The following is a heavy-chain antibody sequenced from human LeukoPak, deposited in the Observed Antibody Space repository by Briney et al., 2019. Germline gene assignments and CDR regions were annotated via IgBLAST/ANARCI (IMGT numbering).Heavy chain of an antibody. D-gene: IGHD2-15*01. CDR2: ISSNGGST. Sequence: GGSLRLSCSASGFTFSHYAMHWVRQTAGKGLEFVSGISSNGGSTYYADSLKGRFTISRDNSNNTLYLQMSSLRAEDTAVYYCVKGPTCDSLPYYFDYWGQGTLVTVSS. V-gene: IGHV3-64D*09. J-gene: IGHJ4*02. CDR3: VKGPTCDSLPYYFDY. CDR1: GFTFSHYA.